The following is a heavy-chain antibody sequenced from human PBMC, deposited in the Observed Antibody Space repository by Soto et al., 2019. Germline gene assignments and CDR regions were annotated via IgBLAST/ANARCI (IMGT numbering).Heavy chain of an antibody. D-gene: IGHD2-8*01. Sequence: SETLSLTCTVSGGSISSYYWSWIRQPPGKGLEWIGYIYYSGSTNYNPSLKSRVTISVDASKNQFSLKLSSVTAADTAVYYCARLLGYCTNGVCYQALVYRGQRSMVPFSS. CDR1: GGSISSYY. CDR3: ARLLGYCTNGVCYQALVY. V-gene: IGHV4-59*08. CDR2: IYYSGST. J-gene: IGHJ4*02.